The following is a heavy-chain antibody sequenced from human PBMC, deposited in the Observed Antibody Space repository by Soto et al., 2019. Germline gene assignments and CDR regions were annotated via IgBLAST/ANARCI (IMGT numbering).Heavy chain of an antibody. CDR1: GGSVSTVSYD. J-gene: IGHJ6*02. CDR2: IFFTGSA. Sequence: SDTLSLTWTGSGGSVSTVSYDWPWIRQPPGKGLEWIGKIFFTGSAHYNPSLRNRVTMSVDTSKDQFSLTLTSVTAADTAVYYCARDGHGMDVWGQGTTVTVSS. CDR3: ARDGHGMDV. V-gene: IGHV4-61*01.